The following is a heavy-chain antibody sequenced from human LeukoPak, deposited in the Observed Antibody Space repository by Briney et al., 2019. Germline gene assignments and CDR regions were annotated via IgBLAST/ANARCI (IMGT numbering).Heavy chain of an antibody. V-gene: IGHV3-7*01. Sequence: GGSLRLSCVASRFTFSSYWMSWVRQAPGKGLEWVANIKQDGSEQYYVDSVKGRFTISRDNAKNSLYLQMNSLRAEETAVYYCARHREITFGGVIGIDYWGQGTLVTVSS. J-gene: IGHJ4*02. CDR1: RFTFSSYW. CDR3: ARHREITFGGVIGIDY. CDR2: IKQDGSEQ. D-gene: IGHD3-16*02.